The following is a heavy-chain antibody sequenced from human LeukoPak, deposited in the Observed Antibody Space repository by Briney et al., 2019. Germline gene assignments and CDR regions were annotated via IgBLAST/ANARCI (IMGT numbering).Heavy chain of an antibody. D-gene: IGHD4-17*01. CDR3: ATVVRDGDYGYFQH. J-gene: IGHJ1*01. CDR1: GYTLTELS. CDR2: FDPEDGET. Sequence: ASVKVSCKVSGYTLTELSMHWVRQAPGKGPGWMGGFDPEDGETIYAQKFQGRVTMTEDTSTDTAYMELSSLRSEDTAVYYCATVVRDGDYGYFQHWGQGTLVTVSS. V-gene: IGHV1-24*01.